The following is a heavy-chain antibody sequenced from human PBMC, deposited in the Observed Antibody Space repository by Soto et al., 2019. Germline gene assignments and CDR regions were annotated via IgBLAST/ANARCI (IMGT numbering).Heavy chain of an antibody. V-gene: IGHV4-59*01. J-gene: IGHJ4*02. CDR3: ARDSAYYYDSSGSIPMSFDY. CDR1: GGSISSYY. D-gene: IGHD3-22*01. CDR2: IYYSGST. Sequence: QVQLQESGPGLVKPSETLSLTCTVSGGSISSYYWSWIRQPPGKGLEWSGYIYYSGSTNYNPSLKSRVTISVDTSKNQFSLKLSSVPAADTAVYYCARDSAYYYDSSGSIPMSFDYWGQGTLVTVSS.